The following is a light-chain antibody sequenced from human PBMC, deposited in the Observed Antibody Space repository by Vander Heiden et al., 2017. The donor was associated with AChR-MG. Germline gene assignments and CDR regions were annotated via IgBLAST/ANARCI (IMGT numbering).Light chain of an antibody. CDR1: SSNIESNY. J-gene: IGLJ3*02. Sequence: QSVVTQPPSASETPGQRVTIPCSGSSSNIESNYVYWYQQVPGTAPKLLIYRNNQRASGVPDRFSGSKSGTSASLAISGLQSEDEADYYCAVWDDSLRGEVFGGGTKLTVL. V-gene: IGLV1-47*01. CDR3: AVWDDSLRGEV. CDR2: RNN.